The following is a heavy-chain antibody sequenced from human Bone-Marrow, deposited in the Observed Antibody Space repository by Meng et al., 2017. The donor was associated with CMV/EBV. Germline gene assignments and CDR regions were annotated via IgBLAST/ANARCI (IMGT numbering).Heavy chain of an antibody. V-gene: IGHV3-30-3*01. Sequence: GSLKISCAASGFTFSSYAMHWVRQAPGKGLEWVAVISYDGSNKYYADSVKGRFTISRDNSKNTLYLQMNSLRAEDTAVYYCARAGYCSSTSCYRSFYYYGMDVWGQGTTVTVSS. CDR2: ISYDGSNK. CDR1: GFTFSSYA. CDR3: ARAGYCSSTSCYRSFYYYGMDV. D-gene: IGHD2-2*02. J-gene: IGHJ6*02.